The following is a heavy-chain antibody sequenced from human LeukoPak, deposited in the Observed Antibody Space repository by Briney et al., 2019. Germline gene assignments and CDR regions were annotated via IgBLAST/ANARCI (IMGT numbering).Heavy chain of an antibody. J-gene: IGHJ5*02. D-gene: IGHD1-26*01. CDR1: GGSISRYY. Sequence: SETLSLTCTVSGGSISRYYWSWIRQPPGKGLEWIGYIYYSGSTNFNPSLKSRVTISVDTSKNQFSLKLSSVTAADTAVYYCARDFRDYRGSSNWFDPWGQGTLVTVSS. V-gene: IGHV4-59*01. CDR3: ARDFRDYRGSSNWFDP. CDR2: IYYSGST.